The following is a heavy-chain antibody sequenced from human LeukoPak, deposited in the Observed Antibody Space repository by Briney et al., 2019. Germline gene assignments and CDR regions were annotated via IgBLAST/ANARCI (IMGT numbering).Heavy chain of an antibody. V-gene: IGHV1-2*02. D-gene: IGHD5-18*01. CDR1: GYTFSAYY. J-gene: IGHJ4*02. CDR2: INPKSGGT. Sequence: VASVKVSCKASGYTFSAYYMHWVRQAPGQGLEWMGWINPKSGGTNYAQKFQGRVTMTRDTSISTVYMELSRLTSDDTAVYYCAGDQDSYGYGVDYWGQGSLVTASS. CDR3: AGDQDSYGYGVDY.